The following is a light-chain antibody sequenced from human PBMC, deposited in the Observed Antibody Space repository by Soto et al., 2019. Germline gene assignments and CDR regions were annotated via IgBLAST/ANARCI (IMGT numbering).Light chain of an antibody. Sequence: QSVLTQPASVSGSPGQSITISCTGTSSDAGGYNYVSWYQQHPGKAPKLMIYDVSNRPSGVSNRFSGSKSGNTASLTISGRQAEDEADYYCSSYTTSSTVVFGGGTKLTVL. V-gene: IGLV2-14*01. CDR2: DVS. CDR1: SSDAGGYNY. CDR3: SSYTTSSTVV. J-gene: IGLJ2*01.